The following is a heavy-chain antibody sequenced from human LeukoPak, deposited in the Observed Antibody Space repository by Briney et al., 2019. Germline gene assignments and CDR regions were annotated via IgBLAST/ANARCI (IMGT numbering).Heavy chain of an antibody. V-gene: IGHV3-7*01. CDR1: GFTFSSYW. Sequence: PGGSLRLSCAASGFTFSSYWMSWVRQAPGKGLEWVANIKQDGSEKHYVDSVKGQFTISRDNAKNSMSLQMNSLRAEDTAVYYCASTKRFCTSTTYHYYFDYWGRGTLVTVSS. CDR3: ASTKRFCTSTTYHYYFDY. CDR2: IKQDGSEK. J-gene: IGHJ4*02. D-gene: IGHD2-2*01.